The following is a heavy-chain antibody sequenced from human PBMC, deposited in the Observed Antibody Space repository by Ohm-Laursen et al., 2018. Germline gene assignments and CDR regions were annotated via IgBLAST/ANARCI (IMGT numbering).Heavy chain of an antibody. CDR2: MNPNSGNT. Sequence: GSSVKVSCKASGYTFTSYDINWVRQATGQGLEWMGWMNPNSGNTGYAQKFQGRVTMTRNTSISTAYMELSSLRSEDTAVYYCARGGLGYCSGGSCYYWFDPWGQGTLVTVSS. D-gene: IGHD2-15*01. J-gene: IGHJ5*02. CDR1: GYTFTSYD. V-gene: IGHV1-8*01. CDR3: ARGGLGYCSGGSCYYWFDP.